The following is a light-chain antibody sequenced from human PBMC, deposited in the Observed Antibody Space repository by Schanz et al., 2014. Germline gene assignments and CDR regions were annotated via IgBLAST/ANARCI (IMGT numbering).Light chain of an antibody. Sequence: QSALTQPASVSGSPGQSITISCTGTSRDVGSYNFVSWYQQHPGKAPKLMIYEVNKRPSGVPDRFSGSKSGNTASLTVSGLQAEDEAEYYCSSYTSTSYVVFGGGTKLTVL. CDR2: EVN. CDR3: SSYTSTSYVV. CDR1: SRDVGSYNF. V-gene: IGLV2-14*01. J-gene: IGLJ2*01.